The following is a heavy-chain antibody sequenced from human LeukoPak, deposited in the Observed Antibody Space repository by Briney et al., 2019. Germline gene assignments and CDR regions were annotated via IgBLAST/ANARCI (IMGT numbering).Heavy chain of an antibody. CDR3: ARASFPFLEWTTSIPFDV. V-gene: IGHV1-69*01. CDR1: GGTFNSFA. Sequence: SVKVSCKASGGTFNSFALSWVRQAPGQRLEWLGGIIPIYPTTDYAQRFQGRVTISADESKGTVSLELSNLRSEDTAVYYCARASFPFLEWTTSIPFDVWGQGTVVIVSS. CDR2: IIPIYPTT. J-gene: IGHJ3*01. D-gene: IGHD3-3*01.